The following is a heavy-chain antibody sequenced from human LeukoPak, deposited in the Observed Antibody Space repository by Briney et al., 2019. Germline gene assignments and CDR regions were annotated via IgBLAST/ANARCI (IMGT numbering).Heavy chain of an antibody. D-gene: IGHD3-10*01. J-gene: IGHJ4*02. CDR3: ARDRRYCYWSGSYRLDY. V-gene: IGHV1-46*01. CDR1: GYTFTSYY. CDR2: INPSGGSK. Sequence: GSVMVSCKASGYTFTSYYMHWVRQAPGQGLEWMGIINPSGGSKGYAQKFQGRVTMTRDTSTSTVYMQLSSLRSEDTAVYYCARDRRYCYWSGSYRLDYWGQGTLVTVSS.